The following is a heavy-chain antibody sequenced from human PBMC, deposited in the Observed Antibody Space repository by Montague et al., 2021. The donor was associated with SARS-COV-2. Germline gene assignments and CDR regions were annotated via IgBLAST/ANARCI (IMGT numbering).Heavy chain of an antibody. V-gene: IGHV2-70*11. D-gene: IGHD3-10*01. Sequence: PALVKPTQTLTLTCTLSGFSLSTSGMCVSWIRQPPGKALEWLARIDWDDDKYYSTSLKTRLTISKDTSKNQVVLTITNMDPVDTATYYCARTYGSGRGFDLWGRGTLVTVSS. CDR2: IDWDDDK. CDR1: GFSLSTSGMC. CDR3: ARTYGSGRGFDL. J-gene: IGHJ2*01.